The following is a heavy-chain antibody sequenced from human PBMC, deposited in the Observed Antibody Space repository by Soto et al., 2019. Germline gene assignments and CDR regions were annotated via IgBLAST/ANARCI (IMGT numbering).Heavy chain of an antibody. CDR1: GGSISSYY. CDR2: IYSSGST. Sequence: QVQLQESGPGLVKPSETLSLSCTVSGGSISSYYWSWIRQPPGKGLEWIGYIYSSGSTNYNPSLKTRXPXSXXTSKNQLSLKLRSLTAADTAVYSGAGSATRYYYDSSGDFDYWGQGTLVTVSS. D-gene: IGHD3-22*01. J-gene: IGHJ4*02. CDR3: AGSATRYYYDSSGDFDY. V-gene: IGHV4-59*01.